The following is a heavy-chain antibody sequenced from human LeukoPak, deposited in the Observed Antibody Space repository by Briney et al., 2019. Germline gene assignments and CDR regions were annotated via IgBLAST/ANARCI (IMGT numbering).Heavy chain of an antibody. CDR2: ISGSGGST. Sequence: GGSLRLSCAASGFTCSSYAMSWVRQAPGKGLEWVSSISGSGGSTNYADSVKGRFTISRDNSKNTLYLQMISLRAEDTAVYYCARVRSDFDYWGQGTLVTVSS. CDR1: GFTCSSYA. J-gene: IGHJ4*02. CDR3: ARVRSDFDY. V-gene: IGHV3-23*01.